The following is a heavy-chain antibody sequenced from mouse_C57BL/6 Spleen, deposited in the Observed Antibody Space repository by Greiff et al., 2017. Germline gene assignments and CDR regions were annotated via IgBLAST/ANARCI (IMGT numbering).Heavy chain of an antibody. CDR3: TTRSTMITTDWYFDV. CDR1: CFNIKDDY. V-gene: IGHV14-4*01. D-gene: IGHD2-4*01. J-gene: IGHJ1*03. Sequence: VQLQQSGAELVRPGASVKLSCTASCFNIKDDYMHWVKQRPEQGLEWIGWIDPENGDTEYASKFQGKATITADTSSNTAYLQLSSLTSEDTAVYYCTTRSTMITTDWYFDVWGTGTTVTVSS. CDR2: IDPENGDT.